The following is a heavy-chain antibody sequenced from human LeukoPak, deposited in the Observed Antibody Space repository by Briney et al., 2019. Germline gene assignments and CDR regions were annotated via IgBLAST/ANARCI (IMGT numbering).Heavy chain of an antibody. CDR2: IYYSGST. CDR1: GGSTSSYY. V-gene: IGHV4-59*08. J-gene: IGHJ4*02. Sequence: SETLSLTCTVSGGSTSSYYWSWIRQPPGKGLEWIGYIYYSGSTNYNPSLKSRVTISVDTSKNQFSLKLSSVTAADTAVYYCAGNSGSYLDCWGQGTLVTVSS. D-gene: IGHD1-26*01. CDR3: AGNSGSYLDC.